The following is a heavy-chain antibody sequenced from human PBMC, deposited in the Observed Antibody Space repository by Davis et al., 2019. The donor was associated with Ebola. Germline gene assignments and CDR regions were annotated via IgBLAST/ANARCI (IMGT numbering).Heavy chain of an antibody. CDR1: GFTFNDYR. CDR2: IKQDGTQK. CDR3: AKDASPGIAAAGYFDY. Sequence: PGGSLRLSCAASGFTFNDYRMTWVRQAPGKGLEWVANIKQDGTQKYYVDSVEGRFTISRDNAKNSLYLQMSSLRADDTAVYYCAKDASPGIAAAGYFDYWGQGTLVTVSS. V-gene: IGHV3-7*03. J-gene: IGHJ4*02. D-gene: IGHD6-13*01.